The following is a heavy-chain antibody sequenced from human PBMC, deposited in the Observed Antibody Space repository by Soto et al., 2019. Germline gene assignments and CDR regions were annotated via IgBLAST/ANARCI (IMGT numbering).Heavy chain of an antibody. V-gene: IGHV1-8*01. J-gene: IGHJ6*02. CDR1: GYTLTSYD. Sequence: AXVNVSCMGSGYTLTSYDINWVRQATGQGLEWMGWMNPNSGNTGYAQKFQGRVTMTRNTSISTAYMELSSLRSEDTAVYYCARVYHYSDSSGYFIYYYGMDVWGQGTTVTVSS. CDR3: ARVYHYSDSSGYFIYYYGMDV. D-gene: IGHD3-22*01. CDR2: MNPNSGNT.